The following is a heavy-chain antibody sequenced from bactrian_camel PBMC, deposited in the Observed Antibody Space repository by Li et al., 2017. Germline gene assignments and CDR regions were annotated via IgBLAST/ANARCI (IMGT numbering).Heavy chain of an antibody. V-gene: IGHV3S1*01. CDR3: AKDRWLGSNVEVTSDFDY. CDR2: IYSRGGPI. J-gene: IGHJ6*01. Sequence: HVQLVESGGGSVQPGGSLTLACTASGNAYSTHCMGRFRQRSGKGREGVAAIYSRGGPIDYPDSVAKGRFTISQDYAKSTVYLQMNSLKNEDTAMYYCAKDRWLGSNVEVTSDFDYWGQGTQVTVS. CDR1: GNAYSTHC. D-gene: IGHD1*01.